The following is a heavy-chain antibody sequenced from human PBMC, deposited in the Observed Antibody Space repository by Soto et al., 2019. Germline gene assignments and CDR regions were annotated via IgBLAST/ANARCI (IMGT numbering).Heavy chain of an antibody. V-gene: IGHV1-69*01. CDR2: IIPMFGTA. D-gene: IGHD3-22*01. Sequence: QVQLVQSGAEVKKPGSSVKVSCKASGDTFSSYAINWVRQAPGQGLEWMGGIIPMFGTANYAQKVKGRVTITAGASTSTVYMELSSLRSEDTAVYYCARVGPAHYYDSSGYYSPLDYWGQGTLVTVSS. CDR1: GDTFSSYA. J-gene: IGHJ4*02. CDR3: ARVGPAHYYDSSGYYSPLDY.